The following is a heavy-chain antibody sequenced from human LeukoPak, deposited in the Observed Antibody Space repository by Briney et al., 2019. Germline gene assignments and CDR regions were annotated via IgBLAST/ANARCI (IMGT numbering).Heavy chain of an antibody. Sequence: GGSLRLSCAASGFTFSSYAMSWVRQAPGKGLEWVSAISGSGGSTYYADSVKGRFTISRDNSKNTLYLQMNSLRAEDTAVYYCTSDTVDTAVGIDYWGQGTLVTVSS. D-gene: IGHD5-18*01. CDR1: GFTFSSYA. J-gene: IGHJ4*02. CDR3: TSDTVDTAVGIDY. V-gene: IGHV3-23*01. CDR2: ISGSGGST.